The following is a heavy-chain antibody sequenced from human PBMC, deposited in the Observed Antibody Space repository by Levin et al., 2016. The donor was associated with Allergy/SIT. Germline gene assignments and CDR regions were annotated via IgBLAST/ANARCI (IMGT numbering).Heavy chain of an antibody. CDR3: ARSGSAWPDFYNVMDV. V-gene: IGHV4-34*01. CDR1: GASFSLDN. J-gene: IGHJ6*02. D-gene: IGHD5-12*01. CDR2: ISQSGST. Sequence: SETLSLTCAIYGASFSLDNWSWIRQPPGKGLEWIGEISQSGSTYYSSSLQSRVTISVDKSKNRFSLTVDSVTAADTAVYYCARSGSAWPDFYNVMDVWGQGTTVSVSS.